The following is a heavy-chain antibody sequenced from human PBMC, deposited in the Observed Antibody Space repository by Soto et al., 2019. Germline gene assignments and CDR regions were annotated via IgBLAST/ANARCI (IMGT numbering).Heavy chain of an antibody. J-gene: IGHJ5*02. CDR1: GFTFSSYG. CDR3: ARDSDGYSNYASNWFDP. V-gene: IGHV3-33*01. CDR2: IWYDGSNK. D-gene: IGHD4-4*01. Sequence: PGGSLRLSCAASGFTFSSYGMHWVRQAPGKGLEWVAVIWYDGSNKYYADSVKGRFTISRDNSKNTLYLQMNSLRAEDTAVYYCARDSDGYSNYASNWFDPWGQGPLVTVSS.